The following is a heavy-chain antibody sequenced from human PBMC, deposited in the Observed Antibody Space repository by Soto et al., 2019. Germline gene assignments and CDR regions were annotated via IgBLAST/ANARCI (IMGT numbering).Heavy chain of an antibody. D-gene: IGHD2-15*01. CDR1: GGTFSNYA. CDR3: AKDGGREGYFGNWFDP. Sequence: ASVKVSCKASGGTFSNYAITWVRQAPGQGLEWLGRIIPIFGTANYAQKFQGRVTITADESTTTAYMELSSLRSDDTAVYYCAKDGGREGYFGNWFDPWGQRTLVTVS. CDR2: IIPIFGTA. J-gene: IGHJ5*02. V-gene: IGHV1-69*13.